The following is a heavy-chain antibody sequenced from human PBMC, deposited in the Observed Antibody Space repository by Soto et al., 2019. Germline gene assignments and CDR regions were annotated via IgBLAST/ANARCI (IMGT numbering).Heavy chain of an antibody. Sequence: QVQLVQSGAEAKKPGASVRVSCKALGYSLTSYYMHWVRQAPGQGLEWMGMINPRIGGTSYTQRFRDRVTMTRDTSTSTVYMELSSLRFEDTAVYYCARGFAYRDSTFWNYYCDYWGQGTLVTVSS. CDR3: ARGFAYRDSTFWNYYCDY. D-gene: IGHD3-3*01. V-gene: IGHV1-46*01. CDR1: GYSLTSYY. CDR2: INPRIGGT. J-gene: IGHJ4*02.